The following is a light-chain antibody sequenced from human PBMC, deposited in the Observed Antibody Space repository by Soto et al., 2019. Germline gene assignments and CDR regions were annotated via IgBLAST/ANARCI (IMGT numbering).Light chain of an antibody. V-gene: IGLV2-8*01. CDR1: SSDVGDYNY. CDR3: SSYAGSNDNYV. Sequence: QSVLTQPPSASGSPGQSVTISCTGTSSDVGDYNYVSWYQQHPGQAPKPMIYEVTKRPSGVPDRFSGSKSGNTASLTVSGLQAEDEADYYCSSYAGSNDNYVFGTGTKVTVL. J-gene: IGLJ1*01. CDR2: EVT.